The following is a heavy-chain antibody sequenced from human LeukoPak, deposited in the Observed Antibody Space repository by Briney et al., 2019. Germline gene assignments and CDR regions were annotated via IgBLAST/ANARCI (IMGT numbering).Heavy chain of an antibody. J-gene: IGHJ6*03. CDR1: GGSISSYY. Sequence: SETLSLTCTVSGGSISSYYWSWIRQPPGKGLEWIGYIYTSGSTNYNPSLKSRVTISVDTSKNQFSLKLSSVTAADTAVYYCARTTTVRYYYYMDVWGKGTTVTVSS. D-gene: IGHD4-11*01. V-gene: IGHV4-4*09. CDR2: IYTSGST. CDR3: ARTTTVRYYYYMDV.